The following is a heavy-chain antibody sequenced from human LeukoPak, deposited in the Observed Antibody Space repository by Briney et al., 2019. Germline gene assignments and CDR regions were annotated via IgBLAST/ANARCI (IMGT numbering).Heavy chain of an antibody. CDR3: AKEGDSSFIDY. D-gene: IGHD6-13*01. CDR1: GFTFSSYS. Sequence: GGSLRLSCAASGFTFSSYSMNWVRQAPGKGLEWVSSISSSSYIYYADSVKGRFTISRDNAKNSLHLQMNSLRDEDTALYYCAKEGDSSFIDYWGQGTLVTVSS. V-gene: IGHV3-21*04. CDR2: ISSSSYI. J-gene: IGHJ4*02.